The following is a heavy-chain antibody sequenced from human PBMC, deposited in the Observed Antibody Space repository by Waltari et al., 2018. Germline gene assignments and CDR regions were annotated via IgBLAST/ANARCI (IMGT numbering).Heavy chain of an antibody. J-gene: IGHJ4*02. CDR3: ASGLGTIDAH. CDR1: GFTFSSYA. D-gene: IGHD1-7*01. Sequence: EVQLLESGGGLVQPGGSLRLSCAASGFTFSSYAMSWVRQAPGKGLEWVSAISGSGGSTYYADSVKGRFTISRDNAKNSLYVQMISLRAEDTAVYYCASGLGTIDAHWGQGTLVTVSS. CDR2: ISGSGGST. V-gene: IGHV3-23*01.